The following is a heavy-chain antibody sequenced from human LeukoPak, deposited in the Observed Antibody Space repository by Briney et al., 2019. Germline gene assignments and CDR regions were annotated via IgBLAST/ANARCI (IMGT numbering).Heavy chain of an antibody. CDR3: ARVPRSGYYRFDY. V-gene: IGHV1-46*01. J-gene: IGHJ4*02. Sequence: ASVKVSCKASGYTFTDYYMHWVRQAPGQGLEWMGIINPSGGSTSYAQKFQGRVTMTRDMSTSTVYMELSSLRSEDTAVYYCARVPRSGYYRFDYWGQGTLVTVSS. D-gene: IGHD3-22*01. CDR2: INPSGGST. CDR1: GYTFTDYY.